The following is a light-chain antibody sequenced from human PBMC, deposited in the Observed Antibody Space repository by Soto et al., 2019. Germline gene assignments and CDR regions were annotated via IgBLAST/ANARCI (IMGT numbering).Light chain of an antibody. CDR1: QSVNNY. V-gene: IGKV3-11*01. J-gene: IGKJ4*01. CDR2: DAS. CDR3: QQRSGWPPALS. Sequence: EVVLTQFPATLSLSPGDRATLSCRASQSVNNYIAWYQHRPGQPPRLLMFDASKSATGIPARFSGSGSGTDFTLTISGLEPEDFAVYYCQQRSGWPPALSFGGGTKV.